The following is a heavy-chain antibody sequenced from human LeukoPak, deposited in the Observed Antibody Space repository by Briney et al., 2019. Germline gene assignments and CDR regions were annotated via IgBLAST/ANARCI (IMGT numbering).Heavy chain of an antibody. Sequence: GGSLRLSCAASGFTFSSYTMSWVRQAPGKGLEWVSGISGSGGNTDYADSVKGRFTISRDNSKNTLCLQMNSLRAEDTAVYYCVKSSGSSGWYPSWDYWGQGTLVTVSS. D-gene: IGHD6-19*01. V-gene: IGHV3-23*01. J-gene: IGHJ4*02. CDR1: GFTFSSYT. CDR2: ISGSGGNT. CDR3: VKSSGSSGWYPSWDY.